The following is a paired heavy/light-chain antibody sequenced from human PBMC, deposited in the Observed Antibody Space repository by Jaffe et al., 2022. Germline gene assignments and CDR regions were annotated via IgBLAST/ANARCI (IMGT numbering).Heavy chain of an antibody. D-gene: IGHD3-16*02. J-gene: IGHJ4*02. V-gene: IGHV3-23*01. CDR1: GFTLSSYA. Sequence: EVQLLESGGGLVQPGGSLRLSCAASGFTLSSYAMNWVRQAPGKGLEWVSAISGSGGSTYYADSVKGRFTISRDNSKNTLYLQMNSLRAEDTAVYYCAKDMDDYIWGSFRPRAFDYWGQGTLVTVSS. CDR2: ISGSGGST. CDR3: AKDMDDYIWGSFRPRAFDY.
Light chain of an antibody. Sequence: QSALTQPRSVSGSPGQSVTISCTGTSSDVGGYNYVSWYQQHPGKAPKLMIYDVSKRPSGVPDRFSGAKSGNTASLTISGLQAEDEADYYCCSYAGSYTSYVFGTGTKVTVL. V-gene: IGLV2-11*01. CDR3: CSYAGSYTSYV. CDR1: SSDVGGYNY. J-gene: IGLJ1*01. CDR2: DVS.